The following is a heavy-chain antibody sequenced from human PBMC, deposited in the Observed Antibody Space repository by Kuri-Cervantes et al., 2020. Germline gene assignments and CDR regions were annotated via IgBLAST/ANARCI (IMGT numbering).Heavy chain of an antibody. V-gene: IGHV3-11*04. CDR1: GFIFSDYY. CDR2: ISTSGTTI. CDR3: ARTFYYYDSSGYYY. Sequence: GESLKISCAASGFIFSDYYMSWVRQVPGKGLEWVSYISTSGTTIYYADSVKGRFTISRDNGKNSLYLQIGSLRAEDTAVYYCARTFYYYDSSGYYYWGQGTLVTVSS. D-gene: IGHD3-22*01. J-gene: IGHJ4*02.